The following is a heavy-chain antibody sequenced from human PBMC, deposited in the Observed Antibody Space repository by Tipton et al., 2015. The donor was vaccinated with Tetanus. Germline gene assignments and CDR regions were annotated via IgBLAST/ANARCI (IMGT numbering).Heavy chain of an antibody. CDR2: TYYRSKWIK. J-gene: IGHJ3*02. V-gene: IGHV6-1*01. D-gene: IGHD3-10*01. Sequence: GLVKPSQTLSLTCSISGDSVSVTSDVWNWIRQPPSRGLEWLGRTYYRSKWIKDYAMSVKGRITVDADTSKNQFSLQLNSVTPDDTAIYYCARDSDFGHDALDIWGQGTMVTVSS. CDR1: GDSVSVTSDV. CDR3: ARDSDFGHDALDI.